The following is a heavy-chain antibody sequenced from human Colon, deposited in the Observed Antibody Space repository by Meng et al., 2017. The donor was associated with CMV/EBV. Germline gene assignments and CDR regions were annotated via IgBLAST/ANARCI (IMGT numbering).Heavy chain of an antibody. CDR3: ARGSRRSWMDV. V-gene: IGHV3-9*01. Sequence: SLKISCAASGFIFDDYTMYWVRQAPGKGLEWVSRISGNSVYIAYADSVKGRFTISRDNEKDSLYLQMNSLRAEDTAVYYCARGSRRSWMDVWGQGTTVTVSS. J-gene: IGHJ6*02. CDR2: ISGNSVYI. CDR1: GFIFDDYT.